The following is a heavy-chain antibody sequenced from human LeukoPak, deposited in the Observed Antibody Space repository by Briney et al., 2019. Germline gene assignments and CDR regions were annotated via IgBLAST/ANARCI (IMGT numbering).Heavy chain of an antibody. D-gene: IGHD6-13*01. CDR2: IYTSENT. CDR3: ARVRQYSTTRGLDY. V-gene: IGHV4-4*07. CDR1: GGSISGYY. J-gene: IGHJ4*02. Sequence: SETLSLTCTVSGGSISGYYWSWIRQPAERGLEWIGRIYTSENTNYNPSLKSRVTMSVDTSKNQFSLNLGSVTAADTAIYYCARVRQYSTTRGLDYWGQGALVTVSS.